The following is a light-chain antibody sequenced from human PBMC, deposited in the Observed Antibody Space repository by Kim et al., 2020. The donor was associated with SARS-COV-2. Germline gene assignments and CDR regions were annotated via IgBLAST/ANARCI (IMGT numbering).Light chain of an antibody. V-gene: IGLV2-11*01. CDR3: CSYAGSYTYV. CDR2: DVN. J-gene: IGLJ1*01. Sequence: LSVTISCTGTSSDVGGYDDVSWYQQHSGKAPKLIICDVNKWPSGVPDRFSGSKAGNTASLTISGLRAEDEADYYCCSYAGSYTYVFGSGTKVTVL. CDR1: SSDVGGYDD.